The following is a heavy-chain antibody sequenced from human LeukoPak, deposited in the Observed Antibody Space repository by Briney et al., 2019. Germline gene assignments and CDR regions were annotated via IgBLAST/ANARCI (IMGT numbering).Heavy chain of an antibody. J-gene: IGHJ4*02. CDR1: GFTFSSYS. V-gene: IGHV3-48*01. D-gene: IGHD6-13*01. CDR2: IGSDSSTI. CDR3: ARGYGSTWVGY. Sequence: GGSLRLSCAASGFTFSSYSMNWVRQPPGKGLEWVSYIGSDSSTIYYADSVKGRFTISRDNAKNLLYLQMNSLRAEDTAVYYCARGYGSTWVGYWGQGTLVTVS.